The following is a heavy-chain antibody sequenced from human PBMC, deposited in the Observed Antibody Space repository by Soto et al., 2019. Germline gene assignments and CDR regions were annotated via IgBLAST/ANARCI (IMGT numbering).Heavy chain of an antibody. D-gene: IGHD1-26*01. CDR1: FTFSMYS. Sequence: EVQVVESGGGLVQPGGSLRLSCSFTFSMYSMNWVRQAPGKGLEWVASISSGGSYIKYADSVKGRFTISRDNAKNSVFLQMNSLRVDDTAVYFCTRVQGGSYDSWFDPWGQGTLVTVSS. CDR2: ISSGGSYI. V-gene: IGHV3-21*01. J-gene: IGHJ5*02. CDR3: TRVQGGSYDSWFDP.